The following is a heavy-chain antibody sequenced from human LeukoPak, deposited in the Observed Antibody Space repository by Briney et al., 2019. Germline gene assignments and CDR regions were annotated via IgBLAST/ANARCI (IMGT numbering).Heavy chain of an antibody. CDR3: ARESDRPTGCLDY. CDR2: IWYDGSNK. V-gene: IGHV3-33*01. CDR1: GFTFRSYG. D-gene: IGHD4-17*01. J-gene: IGHJ4*02. Sequence: GVSLRLSCAASGFTFRSYGMHWVRQAPGKGLEWVAVIWYDGSNKYYADAVKGRFTISRDNSKNTLYLQMNSLRAEDTAVYYSARESDRPTGCLDYWGQGTLVTVSS.